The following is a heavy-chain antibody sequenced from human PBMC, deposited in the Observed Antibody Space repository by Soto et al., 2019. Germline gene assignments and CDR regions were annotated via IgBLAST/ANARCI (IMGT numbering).Heavy chain of an antibody. CDR1: GGSFSGYY. V-gene: IGHV4-34*01. D-gene: IGHD2-15*01. CDR3: ARGRGFCSGGSCYFFRYFDY. Sequence: SETLSLTCAVYGGSFSGYYWSWIRQPPGKGLEWIGEINHSGSTNYNPSLKSRVTISVDTSKNQFSLKLSSVTAADTAVYYCARGRGFCSGGSCYFFRYFDYWGQGTLVTVSS. CDR2: INHSGST. J-gene: IGHJ4*02.